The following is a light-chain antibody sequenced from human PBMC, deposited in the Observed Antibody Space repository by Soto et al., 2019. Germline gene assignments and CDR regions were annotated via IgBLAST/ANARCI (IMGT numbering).Light chain of an antibody. CDR3: QQYNSYSEA. CDR1: QNINNW. J-gene: IGKJ1*01. CDR2: DAS. V-gene: IGKV1-5*01. Sequence: DIQMTQSPSTLSASVGDRFTITCLASQNINNWLAWYQQKPGKAPKLLIYDASTLESGVPSRFSGSGSGTEFTLTISSLQPDDFATYYCQQYNSYSEAFGQGTKVDI.